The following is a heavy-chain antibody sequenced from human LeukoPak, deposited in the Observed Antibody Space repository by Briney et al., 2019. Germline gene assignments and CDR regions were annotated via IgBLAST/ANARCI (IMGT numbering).Heavy chain of an antibody. CDR2: ISSSSYI. J-gene: IGHJ4*02. D-gene: IGHD5-18*01. Sequence: GESLKISCAASGFTFSSYSINWVRQAPGKGLEWVSSISSSSYIYYADSVKGRFTISRDNAKNSVYLQMNSLRAEDTAVYYCARESQWIQLWFYLGYWGQGTLVTVSS. V-gene: IGHV3-21*06. CDR3: ARESQWIQLWFYLGY. CDR1: GFTFSSYS.